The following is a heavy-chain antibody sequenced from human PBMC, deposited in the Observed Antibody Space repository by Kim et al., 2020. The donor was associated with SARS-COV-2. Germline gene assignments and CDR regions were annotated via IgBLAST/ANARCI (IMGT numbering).Heavy chain of an antibody. D-gene: IGHD5-12*01. J-gene: IGHJ6*03. Sequence: GGSLRLSCAASGFTFGGYAMSWVRQAPGKGLEWVSGITWNGDTMVYADSVKGRFTISRDNAKNSLFLQMNRLRAEDTALYYCVKDVRSWLGLLYYMDVWGKGTMVTLS. CDR3: VKDVRSWLGLLYYMDV. CDR2: ITWNGDTM. CDR1: GFTFGGYA. V-gene: IGHV3-9*01.